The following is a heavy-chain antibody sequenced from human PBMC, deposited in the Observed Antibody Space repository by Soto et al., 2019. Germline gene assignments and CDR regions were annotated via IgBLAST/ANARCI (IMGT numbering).Heavy chain of an antibody. CDR3: ASRLGITMVRAFDAFDI. CDR1: GFTFSSYW. J-gene: IGHJ3*02. Sequence: GGSLRLSCVASGFTFSSYWMSWVRQAPGKGLEWVANIKQDGSEKYYVDSVKGRFTISRDNAKNSLYLQMNSLRAEDTAVYYCASRLGITMVRAFDAFDIWGQGTMVTVSS. CDR2: IKQDGSEK. V-gene: IGHV3-7*05. D-gene: IGHD3-10*01.